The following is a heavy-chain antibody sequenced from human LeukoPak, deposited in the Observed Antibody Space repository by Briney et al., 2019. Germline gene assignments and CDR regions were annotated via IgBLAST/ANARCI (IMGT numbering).Heavy chain of an antibody. V-gene: IGHV3-23*01. CDR1: GFTFSSHA. Sequence: GGSLRLSCAASGFTFSSHAMSWVRQVPGKGLEWVSVISGIGGSTYYADSVQDRITISRDNSKNTLYLQMTSLRAEDTAVYYCAMSSGYFGYWGQGTLVTVSS. J-gene: IGHJ4*02. CDR3: AMSSGYFGY. D-gene: IGHD3-22*01. CDR2: ISGIGGST.